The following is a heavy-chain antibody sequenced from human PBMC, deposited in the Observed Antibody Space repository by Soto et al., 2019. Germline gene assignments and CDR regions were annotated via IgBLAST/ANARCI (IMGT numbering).Heavy chain of an antibody. V-gene: IGHV4-4*07. CDR1: GASVTTFS. J-gene: IGHJ3*01. Sequence: QVQLQESGPGLVEPSETLSLTCIVSGASVTTFSWNWIRQSAGKGLEWIGRIYTDVSDSYIPSLNSRITLSLDTSKKQLSLNLKFVTAADTAVYFCARDQSGAADVWGQGTMVT. D-gene: IGHD7-27*01. CDR2: IYTDVSD. CDR3: ARDQSGAADV.